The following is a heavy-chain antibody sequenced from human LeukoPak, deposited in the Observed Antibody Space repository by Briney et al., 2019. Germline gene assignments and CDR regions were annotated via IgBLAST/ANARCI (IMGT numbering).Heavy chain of an antibody. CDR1: GCTFSSHS. D-gene: IGHD6-13*01. Sequence: PRCALRLSCAASGCTFSSHSMNLLRQAPGTGLEWLSSITSSSRYIWYADSVKGRFTISRDKAKNSVYLQMDSMRADDTAVYFCERGGDSSTWDFAYWGQGTLVTVSS. CDR3: ERGGDSSTWDFAY. J-gene: IGHJ4*02. CDR2: ITSSSRYI. V-gene: IGHV3-21*01.